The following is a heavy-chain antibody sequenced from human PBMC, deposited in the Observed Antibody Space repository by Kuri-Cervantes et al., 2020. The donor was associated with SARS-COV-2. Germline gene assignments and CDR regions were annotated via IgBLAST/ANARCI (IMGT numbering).Heavy chain of an antibody. CDR1: GFTFSSYA. Sequence: GESLKISCAASGFTFSSYAMSWVRQAPGKGLEWVSAISGSGGSTYYADSVKGQFTISRDNSKNTLYLQMNSLRAEDTAVYYCAKDFWSGYYYFDYWGQGTLVTVSS. CDR3: AKDFWSGYYYFDY. J-gene: IGHJ4*02. D-gene: IGHD3-3*01. CDR2: ISGSGGST. V-gene: IGHV3-23*01.